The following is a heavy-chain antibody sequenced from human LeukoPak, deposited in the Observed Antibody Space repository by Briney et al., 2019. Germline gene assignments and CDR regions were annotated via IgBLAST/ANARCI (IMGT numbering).Heavy chain of an antibody. CDR1: GYTFTVYY. D-gene: IGHD2-21*02. CDR3: ARVAGGDWYYFDF. CDR2: INLYSGGR. V-gene: IGHV1-2*02. J-gene: IGHJ4*02. Sequence: ASVKVSCKAFGYTFTVYYMHWVRQATGQGLEWMGWINLYSGGRHYAQKFQGRVTMTMDTSINAAYMELSRLGSDDTAVYYCARVAGGDWYYFDFWGQGSLVTVSS.